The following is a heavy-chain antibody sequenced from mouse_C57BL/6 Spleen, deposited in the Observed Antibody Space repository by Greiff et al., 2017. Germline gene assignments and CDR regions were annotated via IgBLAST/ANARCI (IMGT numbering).Heavy chain of an antibody. CDR1: GFSLTSYG. D-gene: IGHD1-1*01. Sequence: VQLQQSGPGLVQPSQSLSITCTVSGFSLTSYGVHWVRQSPGKGLEWLGVIWRGGSTDYNAAFMSRLSITKDNSKSQVFFKMNSLQADDTAIYYCAKNGGSSYYYWYFDVWGTGTTVTVSS. CDR2: IWRGGST. V-gene: IGHV2-5*01. J-gene: IGHJ1*03. CDR3: AKNGGSSYYYWYFDV.